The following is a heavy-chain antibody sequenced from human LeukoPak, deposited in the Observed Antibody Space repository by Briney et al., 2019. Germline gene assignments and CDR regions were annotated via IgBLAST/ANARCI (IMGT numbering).Heavy chain of an antibody. Sequence: GGSLRLSCAASGFTFDDYAMHWVRQAPGKGLEWVSGISWNSGSIGYADSVKGRFTISRDNAKNSLYLQMNSLRAEDTALYYCAKGAPNYYYDSSGYYSYWGQGTLVTVSS. D-gene: IGHD3-22*01. CDR2: ISWNSGSI. CDR1: GFTFDDYA. CDR3: AKGAPNYYYDSSGYYSY. J-gene: IGHJ4*02. V-gene: IGHV3-9*01.